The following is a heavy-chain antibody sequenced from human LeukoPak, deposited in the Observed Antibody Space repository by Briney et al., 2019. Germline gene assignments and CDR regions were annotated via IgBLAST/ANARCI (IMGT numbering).Heavy chain of an antibody. D-gene: IGHD2-2*01. CDR2: INHSGST. J-gene: IGHJ4*02. V-gene: IGHV4-34*01. CDR3: ARHHLWGVPAAIRGGRMWDY. Sequence: SETLSLTCAVYGGSFSGYYWSWIRQPPGKGLEWIGEINHSGSTNYNPSLKSRVTISVDTSKNQFSLKLSSVTAADTAVYYCARHHLWGVPAAIRGGRMWDYWGQGTLVTVSS. CDR1: GGSFSGYY.